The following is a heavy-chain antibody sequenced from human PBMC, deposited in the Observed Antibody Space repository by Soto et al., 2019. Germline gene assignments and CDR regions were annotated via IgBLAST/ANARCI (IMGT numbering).Heavy chain of an antibody. Sequence: EVQLLESGGGLVQPGGSLRLSCAASGFTFSSYAMSWVRQAPGKGLEWVSAISGSGGSTYYADSVKGRFTISRDNSKNTLYLQMICLRAEVTAVYYCAKDRYPGELSGPFDYWGQGTLVTVSS. CDR1: GFTFSSYA. D-gene: IGHD3-16*02. J-gene: IGHJ4*02. CDR2: ISGSGGST. V-gene: IGHV3-23*01. CDR3: AKDRYPGELSGPFDY.